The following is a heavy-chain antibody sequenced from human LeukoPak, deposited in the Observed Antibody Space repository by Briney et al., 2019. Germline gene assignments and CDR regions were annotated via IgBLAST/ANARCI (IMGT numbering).Heavy chain of an antibody. CDR1: GFTFSTYW. Sequence: GGSLRLSCAASGFTFSTYWMHWVRQAPGKGLVWVSRINGDGSTTTYADSVKGRFTISRDNAKNSLYLQMNSLRAEDTAVYYCARNSPADAALSDYWGQGTLVTVSS. CDR3: ARNSPADAALSDY. CDR2: INGDGSTT. J-gene: IGHJ4*02. D-gene: IGHD2/OR15-2a*01. V-gene: IGHV3-74*01.